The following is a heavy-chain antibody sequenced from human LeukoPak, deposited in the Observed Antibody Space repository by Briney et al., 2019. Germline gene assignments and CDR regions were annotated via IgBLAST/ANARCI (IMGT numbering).Heavy chain of an antibody. Sequence: SQTLSLTCTVSGGSLRSGGYYWSWLRQHPGRGREWIGYIYYSGSTYYHPSLKSRVTISVDTSKNQFSLKLSSVTAADTAVYYCARVANYYDSSGYYSNDAFDIWGQGTMVTVSS. CDR3: ARVANYYDSSGYYSNDAFDI. CDR1: GGSLRSGGYY. D-gene: IGHD3-22*01. CDR2: IYYSGST. J-gene: IGHJ3*02. V-gene: IGHV4-31*03.